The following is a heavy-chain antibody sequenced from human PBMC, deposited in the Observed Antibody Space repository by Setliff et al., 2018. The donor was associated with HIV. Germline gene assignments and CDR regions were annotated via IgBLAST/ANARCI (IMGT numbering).Heavy chain of an antibody. CDR2: IFSNDEK. CDR3: ARGHYDFWSGYYGGVDFDY. V-gene: IGHV2-26*01. J-gene: IGHJ4*02. CDR1: GYSIRSTYYW. D-gene: IGHD3-3*01. Sequence: ETLSLTCNVSGYSIRSTYYWGWIRQTPGKGLEWLAHIFSNDEKSYNISLKKRLAISKDTSKGQVVLTMTNMDPVDTATYYCARGHYDFWSGYYGGVDFDYWGQGTPVTVSS.